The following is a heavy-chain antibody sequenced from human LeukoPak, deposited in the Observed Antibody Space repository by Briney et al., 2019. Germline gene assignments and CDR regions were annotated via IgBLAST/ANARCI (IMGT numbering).Heavy chain of an antibody. CDR3: ARPIVVVPAAAPSGYYGMDV. Sequence: PVKVSCKASGGTFSSYAISWVRQAPGQGLEWMGGIIPIFGTANYAQKFQGRVTITADESTSTAYMELSSLRSEDTAVYYCARPIVVVPAAAPSGYYGMDVWGQGTTVTVSS. CDR1: GGTFSSYA. D-gene: IGHD2-2*01. V-gene: IGHV1-69*13. J-gene: IGHJ6*02. CDR2: IIPIFGTA.